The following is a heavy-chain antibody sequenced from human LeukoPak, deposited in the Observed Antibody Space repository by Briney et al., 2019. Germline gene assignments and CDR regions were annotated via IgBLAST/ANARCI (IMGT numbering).Heavy chain of an antibody. J-gene: IGHJ4*02. CDR1: GYTFTSYY. CDR3: AREGKTRYSGSYYVLSFDY. Sequence: ASVKVSCKASGYTFTSYYMHWVRQAPGQGLEWMGIINPSGGSTSYAQKFQGRVTMTRDTSTSTVYMELGSLRSEDTAVYYCAREGKTRYSGSYYVLSFDYWGQGTLVTVSS. V-gene: IGHV1-46*01. CDR2: INPSGGST. D-gene: IGHD1-26*01.